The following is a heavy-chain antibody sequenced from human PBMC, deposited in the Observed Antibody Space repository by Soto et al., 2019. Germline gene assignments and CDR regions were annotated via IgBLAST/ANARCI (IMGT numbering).Heavy chain of an antibody. Sequence: EVQLLESGGGLVQPGGSLRLSCVVSGFTFSNYAMSWVRKTPGKGLEWVSGITSDGSTTWYADFVEGRFTISRDNSKNTVYLQLNSPRGEDAAVYFCAKGGSSGWPGGEDFWSQGTMVTVSS. J-gene: IGHJ4*02. CDR1: GFTFSNYA. V-gene: IGHV3-23*01. CDR3: AKGGSSGWPGGEDF. D-gene: IGHD6-19*01. CDR2: ITSDGSTT.